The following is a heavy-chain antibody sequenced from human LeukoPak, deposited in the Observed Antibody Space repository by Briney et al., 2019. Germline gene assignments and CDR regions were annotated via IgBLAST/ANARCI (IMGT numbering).Heavy chain of an antibody. Sequence: SVKVSCNASGGTFSSYAISWVRQAPGQGLEWMGGIIPIFGTANYAQKFQGRVTITADESTSTAYMELSSLRSEDTAVYYCARRAYYYYYMDVWGKGTTVTISS. V-gene: IGHV1-69*13. CDR3: ARRAYYYYYMDV. CDR2: IIPIFGTA. CDR1: GGTFSSYA. J-gene: IGHJ6*03.